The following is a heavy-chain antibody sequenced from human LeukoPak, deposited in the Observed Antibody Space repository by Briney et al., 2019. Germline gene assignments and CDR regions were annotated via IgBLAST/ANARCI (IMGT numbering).Heavy chain of an antibody. CDR2: INPNSGAT. V-gene: IGHV1-2*02. D-gene: IGHD5-18*01. CDR1: GYTFTGYY. CDR3: ARGTGEGYSYGRYFFDY. J-gene: IGHJ4*02. Sequence: ASVKASCKASGYTFTGYYMHWVRQAPGQGLEWMGWINPNSGATNYAQKFQGRVTMTRDTSISTAYMILSSLTSDDTAVFYCARGTGEGYSYGRYFFDYWGQGTLVTVSS.